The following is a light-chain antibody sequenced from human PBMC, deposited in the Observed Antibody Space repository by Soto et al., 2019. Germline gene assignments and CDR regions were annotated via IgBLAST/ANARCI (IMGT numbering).Light chain of an antibody. CDR1: SGYSDYK. CDR2: VGTGGIVG. CDR3: GADHGSESNVVYV. Sequence: QSVLTQPPSASASLGASVTLTCTRSSGYSDYKVDWYQQRPGKGNHFVMRVGTGGIVGSKGDGIPDRFSVLASGLNRYLTIKNIQEEDASDYPCGADHGSESNVVYVFGGGTKLTVL. J-gene: IGLJ2*01. V-gene: IGLV9-49*01.